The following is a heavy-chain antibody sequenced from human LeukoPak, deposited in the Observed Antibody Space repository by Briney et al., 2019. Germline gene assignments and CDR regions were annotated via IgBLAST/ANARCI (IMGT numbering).Heavy chain of an antibody. J-gene: IGHJ3*02. D-gene: IGHD3-9*01. Sequence: GESLKISCKGSGYSFTSYWIGWVRQMPGKGLEWMGIIYPGDSDTRYSPSFQGQVTISADKSISTAYLQWSSLKASDTAMYYCASQTDPILRYFDWSRRGYAFDIWGQGTMVTVSS. V-gene: IGHV5-51*01. CDR2: IYPGDSDT. CDR3: ASQTDPILRYFDWSRRGYAFDI. CDR1: GYSFTSYW.